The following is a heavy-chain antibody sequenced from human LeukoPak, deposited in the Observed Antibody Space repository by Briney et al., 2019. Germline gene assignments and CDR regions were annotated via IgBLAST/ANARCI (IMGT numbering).Heavy chain of an antibody. CDR3: ASGVATS. D-gene: IGHD5-12*01. V-gene: IGHV3-11*01. Sequence: GGSLRLSCAVSGITLSNYGMSWVRQAPGKGLEWVSYISSSDSTIYYADSVKGRFTISRDNAKNSLYLQMNSLRAEDTAVDYCASGVATSWGQGTLVTVSS. CDR2: ISSSDSTI. CDR1: GITLSNYG. J-gene: IGHJ5*02.